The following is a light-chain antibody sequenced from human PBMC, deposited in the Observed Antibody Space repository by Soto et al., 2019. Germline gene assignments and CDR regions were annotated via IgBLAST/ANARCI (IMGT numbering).Light chain of an antibody. J-gene: IGKJ2*01. CDR1: QSVSSSY. Sequence: ESVLTQSPGTLSLSPGERATLSCRASQSVSSSYLAWYRQKPGQAPSLLIYAASTRATGIPDRFSGSGSGTDFTLTISRLEPEDFAVYFCQLYGSSPPRYTFGQGTKLEIE. V-gene: IGKV3-20*01. CDR2: AAS. CDR3: QLYGSSPPRYT.